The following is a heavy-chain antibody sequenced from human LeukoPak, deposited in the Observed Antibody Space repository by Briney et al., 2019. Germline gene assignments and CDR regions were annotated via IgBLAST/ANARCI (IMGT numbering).Heavy chain of an antibody. J-gene: IGHJ4*02. D-gene: IGHD5-12*01. CDR1: GFTFSSYA. Sequence: GGSLRLSCAASGFTFSSYAMSWVRQAPGKGLEWVSSISNSGGRTFYTDSVKGRFTISRDNSKITLYLQMNSLRAEDTAVYYCAKSYNGYESKPDYWGQGTLVTVS. CDR2: ISNSGGRT. CDR3: AKSYNGYESKPDY. V-gene: IGHV3-23*01.